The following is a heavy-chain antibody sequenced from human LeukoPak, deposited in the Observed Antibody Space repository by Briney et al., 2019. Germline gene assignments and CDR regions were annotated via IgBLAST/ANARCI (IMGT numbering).Heavy chain of an antibody. V-gene: IGHV3-48*02. D-gene: IGHD3-10*01. CDR2: ISSTGSVI. CDR1: GFNFNNYA. CDR3: ARDTYFGSGNYQNLGGRFDY. J-gene: IGHJ4*02. Sequence: PGGSLRLSCAASGFNFNNYAMSWVRQAPGKGLECVSYISSTGSVIFYADSVKGRFTIARDNVKKSLYLQMSSLRDEDTAVYYCARDTYFGSGNYQNLGGRFDYWGQGSLVTVSS.